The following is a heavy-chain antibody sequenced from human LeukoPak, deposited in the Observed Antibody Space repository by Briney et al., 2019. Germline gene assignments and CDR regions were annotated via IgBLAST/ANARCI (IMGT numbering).Heavy chain of an antibody. CDR2: ISGGGGST. V-gene: IGHV3-23*01. D-gene: IGHD1-26*01. J-gene: IGHJ4*02. CDR1: GFTFTSYS. Sequence: PGGSLRLSCAASGFTFTSYSMNWVRQAPGKGLEWVSTISGGGGSTYYADSVEGRFTISRDNSKNTQYLQVNSLRAEDTAVYYCAKGGKWDVTPFDYWGQGTLVTVSS. CDR3: AKGGKWDVTPFDY.